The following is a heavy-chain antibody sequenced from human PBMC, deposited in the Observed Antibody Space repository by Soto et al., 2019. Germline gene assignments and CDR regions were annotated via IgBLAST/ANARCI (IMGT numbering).Heavy chain of an antibody. CDR3: ARAGKAXSXGYYGMDV. D-gene: IGHD5-12*01. V-gene: IGHV3-11*01. CDR2: ISSSDSTK. Sequence: QVQLVESGGGLVKPGGSLRLSCVASGFTFSDYYMSWIRQAPGKGLEWVSYISSSDSTKYYADAVKGRFTISRANAKTSLYLQMNSLRAEDTAVYYCARAGKAXSXGYYGMDVWGQGTTATVSS. J-gene: IGHJ6*02. CDR1: GFTFSDYY.